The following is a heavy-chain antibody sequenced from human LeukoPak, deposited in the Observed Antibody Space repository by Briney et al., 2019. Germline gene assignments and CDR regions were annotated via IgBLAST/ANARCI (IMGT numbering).Heavy chain of an antibody. J-gene: IGHJ4*02. CDR1: GFTFDDYG. D-gene: IGHD1-26*01. CDR3: ARVLCGSYYGY. CDR2: INWNGGST. V-gene: IGHV3-20*04. Sequence: GGSLRLSCAASGFTFDDYGMSWLRQAPGKGLGWVSGINWNGGSTGYADSVKGRFTISRDNAKNSLYLQMNSLRAEDTALYYCARVLCGSYYGYWGQGTLVTVSS.